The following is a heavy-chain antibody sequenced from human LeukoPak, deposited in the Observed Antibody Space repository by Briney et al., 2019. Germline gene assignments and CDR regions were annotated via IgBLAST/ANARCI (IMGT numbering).Heavy chain of an antibody. CDR3: ARTLLSIAAAGGSGYYYYYYMDV. V-gene: IGHV1-69*05. Sequence: ASVKVSCKASGGTFSSYAISWVRQAPGPGLEWMGGIIPIFGTANYAQKFQGRVTITTDESTSTAYMELSSLRSEDTAVYYCARTLLSIAAAGGSGYYYYYYMDVWGKGTTVTVSS. CDR2: IIPIFGTA. CDR1: GGTFSSYA. D-gene: IGHD6-13*01. J-gene: IGHJ6*03.